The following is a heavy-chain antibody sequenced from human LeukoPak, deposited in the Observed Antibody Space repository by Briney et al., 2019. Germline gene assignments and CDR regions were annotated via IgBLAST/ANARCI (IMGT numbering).Heavy chain of an antibody. CDR2: INPNSGGT. CDR1: GYTFTGYY. Sequence: ASVKVSCKASGYTFTGYYMHWVRQAPGQGLEWMGWINPNSGGTNYAQKFQGRVTMTRDTSISTAYMELSRLRSDDTAVYYCAGGRWSVYYYYYMDVWGKGTTVTISS. J-gene: IGHJ6*03. V-gene: IGHV1-2*02. D-gene: IGHD2-8*01. CDR3: AGGRWSVYYYYYMDV.